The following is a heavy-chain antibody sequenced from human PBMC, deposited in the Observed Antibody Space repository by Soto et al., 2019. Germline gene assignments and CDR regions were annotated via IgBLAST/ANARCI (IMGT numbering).Heavy chain of an antibody. V-gene: IGHV3-7*01. CDR2: IKQDGSEE. Sequence: EVQLVESGGGLVQPGGPLRLSCLASGFTFSSYWMSWVRQAPVKGLEGVGNIKQDGSEENYGDSVKGGFTIARDNAKNSMDRQMKSLGAEDTAVYYCARIAASGRGWDVWGQGTTVVVSS. D-gene: IGHD6-13*01. J-gene: IGHJ6*02. CDR3: ARIAASGRGWDV. CDR1: GFTFSSYW.